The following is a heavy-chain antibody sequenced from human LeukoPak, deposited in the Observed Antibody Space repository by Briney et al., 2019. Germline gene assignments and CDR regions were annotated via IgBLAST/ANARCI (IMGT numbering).Heavy chain of an antibody. D-gene: IGHD5-24*01. CDR1: GFTFSSYG. CDR3: AKRDGYNVDY. CDR2: ISYDGSNK. Sequence: GRSLRLSCAASGFTFSSYGMHWVRQAPGKGLEWVAVISYDGSNKYYADSVKGRFTISRDNSKNTLYLQMNSLRAEDTAVYYCAKRDGYNVDYWGQGTLVTVSS. V-gene: IGHV3-30*18. J-gene: IGHJ4*02.